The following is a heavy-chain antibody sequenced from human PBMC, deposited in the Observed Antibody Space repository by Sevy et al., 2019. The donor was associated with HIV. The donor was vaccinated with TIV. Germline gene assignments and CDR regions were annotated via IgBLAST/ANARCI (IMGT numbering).Heavy chain of an antibody. Sequence: GGALRLSCAASGFTFSSYWMSWVRQAPGKGLEWVANIKQDGSEKYYVESVKGRFTISRDNAKNSLYLQMNGLRAEDTAVNYCARDYGSYSSSSGYDYWGQGTLVTVSS. D-gene: IGHD6-6*01. CDR2: IKQDGSEK. CDR1: GFTFSSYW. CDR3: ARDYGSYSSSSGYDY. J-gene: IGHJ4*02. V-gene: IGHV3-7*01.